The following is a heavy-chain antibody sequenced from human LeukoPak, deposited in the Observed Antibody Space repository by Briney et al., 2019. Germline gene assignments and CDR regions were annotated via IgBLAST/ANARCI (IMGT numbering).Heavy chain of an antibody. V-gene: IGHV4-39*07. D-gene: IGHD2-15*01. CDR2: INHSGST. Sequence: SETLSLTCTVSGGSISSSSYYWSWIRQPPGKGLEWIGEINHSGSTNYNPSLKSRVTISVDTSKNQFSLKLSSVTAADTAVYYCARAWDIVVVVAARHFDYWGQGTLVTVSS. CDR1: GGSISSSSYY. J-gene: IGHJ4*02. CDR3: ARAWDIVVVVAARHFDY.